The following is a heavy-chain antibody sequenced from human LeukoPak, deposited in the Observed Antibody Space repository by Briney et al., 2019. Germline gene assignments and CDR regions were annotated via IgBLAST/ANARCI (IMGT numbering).Heavy chain of an antibody. V-gene: IGHV4-4*07. CDR2: IYTSGGT. CDR3: ARVGASTPYYYMDV. D-gene: IGHD1-26*01. J-gene: IGHJ6*03. CDR1: GGSISSYY. Sequence: PSETLSLTCTVSGGSISSYYWSWIRQPAGKVLEWIGRIYTSGGTNYNPSLKSRVTMSVDTSKNQFSLKLSSVTAADTAVYYCARVGASTPYYYMDVWGKGTTVTVSS.